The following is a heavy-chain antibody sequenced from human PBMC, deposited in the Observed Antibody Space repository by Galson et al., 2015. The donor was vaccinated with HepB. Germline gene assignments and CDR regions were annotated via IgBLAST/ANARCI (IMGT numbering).Heavy chain of an antibody. CDR3: AKTGREYISSHYYNYGMDV. Sequence: GLEWIGTIYYSGSTYYNPSLKSRVTISVDTSKNQFSLKLSSVTAADTAVYYCAKTGREYISSHYYNYGMDVWGQGTTVTVSS. CDR2: IYYSGST. D-gene: IGHD6-6*01. J-gene: IGHJ6*02. V-gene: IGHV4-39*01.